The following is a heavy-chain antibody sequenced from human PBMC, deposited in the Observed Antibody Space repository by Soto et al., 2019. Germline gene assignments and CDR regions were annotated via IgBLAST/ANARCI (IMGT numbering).Heavy chain of an antibody. V-gene: IGHV1-69*06. CDR3: ARVFRSGSPYHWVEP. Sequence: QVQLVQSGAEMKKPGSSVKVSCKASGDTFSTYAISWVRQAPGQGLEWMGGIIPIFGSADYAQKFQGRVTITADKSTSTAYMELSSLRSEDTAIYYCARVFRSGSPYHWVEPWGQGTLVTVPS. CDR1: GDTFSTYA. J-gene: IGHJ5*02. CDR2: IIPIFGSA. D-gene: IGHD3-10*01.